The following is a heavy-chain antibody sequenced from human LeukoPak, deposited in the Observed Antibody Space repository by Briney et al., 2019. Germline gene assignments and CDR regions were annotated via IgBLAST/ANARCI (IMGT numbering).Heavy chain of an antibody. CDR2: ISAYNGNT. CDR3: ARDSDHPGDAFDI. D-gene: IGHD7-27*01. V-gene: IGHV1-18*01. Sequence: ASVKVSCKASGGTFSNYGISWVRQAPGQGLEWMGWISAYNGNTNYAQKLQGRVTMTTDTSTSTAYMELRSLRSDDTAVYYCARDSDHPGDAFDIWGQGTMVTVSS. CDR1: GGTFSNYG. J-gene: IGHJ3*02.